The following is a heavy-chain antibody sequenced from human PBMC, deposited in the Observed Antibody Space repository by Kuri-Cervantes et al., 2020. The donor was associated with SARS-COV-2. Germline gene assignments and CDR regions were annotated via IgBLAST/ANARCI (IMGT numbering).Heavy chain of an antibody. V-gene: IGHV1-18*04. CDR2: ISAYNGNT. D-gene: IGHD1-26*01. J-gene: IGHJ4*02. CDR3: ATDHYSGSYYSDY. Sequence: ASVKVSCKASGYTFTSYGISWVRQAPGQGLEWMGWISAYNGNTNYAQKLQGRVTMTEDTSTDTAYMELSSLRSEDTAVYYCATDHYSGSYYSDYWGQGTLVTVSS. CDR1: GYTFTSYG.